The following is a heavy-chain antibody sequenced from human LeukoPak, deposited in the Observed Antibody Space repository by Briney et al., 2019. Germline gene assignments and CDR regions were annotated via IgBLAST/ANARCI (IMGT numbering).Heavy chain of an antibody. D-gene: IGHD2-2*01. Sequence: SETLSLTCTVSGGSISSHYWSWIRQPPGKGLEWIGYIYYSGSTNYNPSLKSRVTISVDTSKNQFSLKLSSVTAADTAVYYCARGYYAYHVWGQGTTVTVSS. CDR2: IYYSGST. CDR1: GGSISSHY. CDR3: ARGYYAYHV. J-gene: IGHJ6*02. V-gene: IGHV4-59*11.